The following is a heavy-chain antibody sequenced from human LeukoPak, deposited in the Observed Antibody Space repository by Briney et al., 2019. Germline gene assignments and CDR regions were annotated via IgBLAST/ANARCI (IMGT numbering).Heavy chain of an antibody. Sequence: GGSLRLSCAASGFPLSSYAMSWVRQAPGKGLEWVSGISGSGGSTYYADSVKGRFTISRDKSKNTLYLQMNSLRGEDTAVYYCAKVLQTYGDFDYWGQRTLVTVSS. CDR2: ISGSGGST. V-gene: IGHV3-23*01. J-gene: IGHJ4*02. CDR3: AKVLQTYGDFDY. D-gene: IGHD4-17*01. CDR1: GFPLSSYA.